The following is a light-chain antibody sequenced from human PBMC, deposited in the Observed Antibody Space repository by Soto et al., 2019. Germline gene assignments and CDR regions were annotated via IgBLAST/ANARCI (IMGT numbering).Light chain of an antibody. J-gene: IGKJ4*01. CDR1: QSVSSNY. V-gene: IGKV3D-20*02. Sequence: DIVMTQSPATLSLRPGERATLSCRASQSVSSNYLAWYQQKPGQAPRLLIYGASSRATGIPDRFSGSGSGTDFTLTISSLEPEDFAVYYCQQRSSWPLTFGGGTKVDIK. CDR3: QQRSSWPLT. CDR2: GAS.